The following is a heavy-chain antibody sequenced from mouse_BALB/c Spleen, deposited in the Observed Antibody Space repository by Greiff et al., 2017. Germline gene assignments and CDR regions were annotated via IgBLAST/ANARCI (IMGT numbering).Heavy chain of an antibody. CDR3: AEGNYADYYAMDY. V-gene: IGHV1-9*01. Sequence: QVQLKESGAELMKPGASVKISCKATGYTFSSYWIEWVKQRPGHGLEWIGEILPGSGSTNYNEKFKGKATFTADTSSNTAYMQLSSLTSEDSAVYYCAEGNYADYYAMDYWGQGTSVTVSS. CDR2: ILPGSGST. J-gene: IGHJ4*01. D-gene: IGHD2-1*01. CDR1: GYTFSSYW.